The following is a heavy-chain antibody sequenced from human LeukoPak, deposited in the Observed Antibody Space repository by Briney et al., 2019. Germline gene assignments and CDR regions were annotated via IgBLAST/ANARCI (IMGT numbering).Heavy chain of an antibody. D-gene: IGHD3-22*01. CDR1: GFTFSDYN. CDR3: TTDRGLYDSSGYYYFATDI. CDR2: IKSKSDGGTT. V-gene: IGHV3-15*01. Sequence: GGSLRLSCAASGFTFSDYNMNWVRQAPGKGLEWVGRIKSKSDGGTTDYAAPVKGRFTISRDDSKNTLFLQMNSLKTEDTAVYYCTTDRGLYDSSGYYYFATDIWGQGTMVTVSS. J-gene: IGHJ3*02.